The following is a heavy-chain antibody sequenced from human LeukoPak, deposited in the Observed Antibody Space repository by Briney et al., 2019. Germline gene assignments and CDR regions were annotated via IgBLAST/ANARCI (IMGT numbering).Heavy chain of an antibody. CDR3: ARVDTYYYDSSGYSPLDY. CDR1: GFTFSSYS. V-gene: IGHV3-21*01. Sequence: GGSLRLSCAASGFTFSSYSMNWVRQAPGKGLEWVSSISSSSSSYIYYADSVKGRFTISRDNAKNSLYLQMNSLRAEDTAVYYCARVDTYYYDSSGYSPLDYWGQGTLVTVSS. D-gene: IGHD3-22*01. CDR2: ISSSSSSYI. J-gene: IGHJ4*02.